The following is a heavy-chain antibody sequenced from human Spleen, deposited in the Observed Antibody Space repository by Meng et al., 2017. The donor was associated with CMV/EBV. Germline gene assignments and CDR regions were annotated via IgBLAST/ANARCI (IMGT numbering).Heavy chain of an antibody. CDR3: AGGAPRSGYYPGLDY. Sequence: GSLRLSCVVDTVSLSGYYWAWIRQPPGKGLEWIGEINHGGSTNYNPSLNSRVSISVDTKTQFSLRLSSVTAADTAVYYCAGGAPRSGYYPGLDYWGQGTQVTVSS. CDR2: INHGGST. D-gene: IGHD3-3*01. J-gene: IGHJ4*02. CDR1: TVSLSGYY. V-gene: IGHV4-34*01.